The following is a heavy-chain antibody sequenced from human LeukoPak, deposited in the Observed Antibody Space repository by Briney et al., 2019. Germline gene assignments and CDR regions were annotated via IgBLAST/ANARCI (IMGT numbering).Heavy chain of an antibody. CDR3: AKAPDSSGWYESAFDI. CDR1: GVTFSSSW. V-gene: IGHV3-23*01. J-gene: IGHJ3*02. Sequence: GGSLRLSCAASGVTFSSSWMSWVRQAPGKGLEWVAAISGSGGSTYYADSVKGRFTISRDNSKNTLYLQMNSLRAEDTAVYYCAKAPDSSGWYESAFDIWGQGTMVTVSS. CDR2: ISGSGGST. D-gene: IGHD6-19*01.